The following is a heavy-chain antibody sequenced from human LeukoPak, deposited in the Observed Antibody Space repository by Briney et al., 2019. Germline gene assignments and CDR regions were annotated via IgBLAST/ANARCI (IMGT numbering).Heavy chain of an antibody. D-gene: IGHD3-22*01. CDR3: ARGPLGSYYYDSSGPRRGWFDP. CDR1: GGSFSGYY. V-gene: IGHV4-34*01. J-gene: IGHJ5*02. CDR2: INHSGST. Sequence: PSETLSLTCAVYGGSFSGYYWSWIRHPPGKGLEWIGEINHSGSTNYNPSLKSRVTISVDTSKNQFSLKLSSVTAADTAVYYCARGPLGSYYYDSSGPRRGWFDPWGQGTLVTVSS.